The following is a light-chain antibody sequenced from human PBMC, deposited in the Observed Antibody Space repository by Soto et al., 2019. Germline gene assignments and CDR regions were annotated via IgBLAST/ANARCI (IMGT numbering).Light chain of an antibody. V-gene: IGLV2-14*01. CDR1: SSDVGGYNY. J-gene: IGLJ1*01. CDR3: SSYASNSTRV. CDR2: DVS. Sequence: QSALTQPASVSGSPGQSITISCTGASSDVGGYNYVSWYQQHPGKAPKLMIYDVSNRPSGVSNRFSGSKSGNTASLTISGLQAEDEADYYCSSYASNSTRVCGTGTKLTVL.